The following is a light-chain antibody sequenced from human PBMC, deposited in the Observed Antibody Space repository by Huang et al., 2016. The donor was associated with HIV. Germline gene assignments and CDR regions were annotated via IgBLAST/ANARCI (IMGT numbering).Light chain of an antibody. CDR3: QQYYSSPLLT. Sequence: DIVMTQSPDSLAVSPGERATINCKSSQSVLYSSNNKNYLALYQQKPGQPPKLLIYWASTRESGVPDRFSGSGSGTDFSLTISSLQAEDVAVYYCQQYYSSPLLTFGGGTKVEIK. V-gene: IGKV4-1*01. CDR2: WAS. CDR1: QSVLYSSNNKNY. J-gene: IGKJ4*01.